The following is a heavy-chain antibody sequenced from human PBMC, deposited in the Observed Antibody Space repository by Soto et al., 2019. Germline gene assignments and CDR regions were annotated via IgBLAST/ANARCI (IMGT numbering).Heavy chain of an antibody. D-gene: IGHD2-2*01. V-gene: IGHV1-2*02. Sequence: ASVKVSCKASGYTFTGYYMHWVRQAPGQGLEWMGWINPNSGGTNYAQKFQGRVTMTRDTSISTAYMELSRLRSDDTAVYYCARVLRTKKDIVVVPAAIRIDYWGQGTLVTVSS. CDR1: GYTFTGYY. J-gene: IGHJ4*02. CDR2: INPNSGGT. CDR3: ARVLRTKKDIVVVPAAIRIDY.